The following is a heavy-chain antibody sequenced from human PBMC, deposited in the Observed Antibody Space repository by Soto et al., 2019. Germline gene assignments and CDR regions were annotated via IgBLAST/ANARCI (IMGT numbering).Heavy chain of an antibody. CDR3: ATYYDILTGYPYYFDY. CDR1: GYTLTELS. CDR2: FDPEDGET. D-gene: IGHD3-9*01. V-gene: IGHV1-24*01. J-gene: IGHJ4*02. Sequence: ASVKVSCKVSGYTLTELSMHWARQAPGKGLEWMGGFDPEDGETIYAQKFQGRVTMTEDTSTDTAYMELSSLRSEDTAVYYCATYYDILTGYPYYFDYWGQGTLVTVSS.